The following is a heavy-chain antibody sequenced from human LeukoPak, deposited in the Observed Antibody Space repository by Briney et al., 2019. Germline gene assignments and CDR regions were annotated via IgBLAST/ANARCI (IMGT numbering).Heavy chain of an antibody. D-gene: IGHD2-2*01. CDR1: GGTFSSYA. J-gene: IGHJ4*02. Sequence: SVKVSCKASGGTFSSYAISWVRQAPGQGLEWMGGIIPIFGTANYAQKFQGRVTITADESTSTAYMELSSLRSEDTAVYYCASSGSSCSSTCCYSPFDYWGQGTLVTVSS. V-gene: IGHV1-69*13. CDR2: IIPIFGTA. CDR3: ASSGSSCSSTCCYSPFDY.